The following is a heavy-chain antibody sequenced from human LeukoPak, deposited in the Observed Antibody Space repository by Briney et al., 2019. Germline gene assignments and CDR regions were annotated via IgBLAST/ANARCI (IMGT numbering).Heavy chain of an antibody. D-gene: IGHD5-18*01. CDR3: ARESSATAMGDY. CDR1: GGSISSYY. V-gene: IGHV4-59*01. Sequence: PSETLSLTSTVSGGSISSYYWSWIRQPPGKGLEWIGYIYYSGSTNYNPSLKSRVTISVDTSKNQFSLKLSSVTAADTAVYYCARESSATAMGDYRGQGTLVTVSS. J-gene: IGHJ4*02. CDR2: IYYSGST.